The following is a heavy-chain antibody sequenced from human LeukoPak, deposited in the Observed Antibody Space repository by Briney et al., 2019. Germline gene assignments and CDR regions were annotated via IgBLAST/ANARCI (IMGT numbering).Heavy chain of an antibody. V-gene: IGHV4-59*01. CDR3: ASINMVRGVMDY. Sequence: PSETLSLTCTVSGGSISSYYWSWIRQPPGKGLEWIGYIYYSGSTNYNPSLKSRVTISVDTSKNQFSLKLSSVTAADTAVYYCASINMVRGVMDYWGQGTLVTVSS. CDR1: GGSISSYY. CDR2: IYYSGST. J-gene: IGHJ4*02. D-gene: IGHD3-10*01.